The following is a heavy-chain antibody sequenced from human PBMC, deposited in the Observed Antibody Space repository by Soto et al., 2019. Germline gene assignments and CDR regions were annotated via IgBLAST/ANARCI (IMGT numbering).Heavy chain of an antibody. D-gene: IGHD3-10*01. CDR3: ASLPKGLSTFDS. CDR2: INSDGSGT. J-gene: IGHJ4*02. Sequence: EVQLVESRGGLVQPGGSLRLSCAASGFTFSGYWMYWVRQAPGKGLVWVSRINSDGSGTNYADSVKGRFTISRDNAKNTLYLQMNSLSAEDTAVYYCASLPKGLSTFDSWGQGTLVTVSS. V-gene: IGHV3-74*01. CDR1: GFTFSGYW.